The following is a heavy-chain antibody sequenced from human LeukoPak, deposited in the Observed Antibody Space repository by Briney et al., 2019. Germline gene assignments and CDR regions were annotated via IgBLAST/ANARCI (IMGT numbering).Heavy chain of an antibody. CDR1: GYTFIDCY. V-gene: IGHV1-2*02. Sequence: ASVKVSCKASGYTFIDCYIHWVRQAPGQGLEWMGWINPKSGDTKYAPKFQGRVTMTRDTSISTAYMDVSSLRCDDTAVYYCASEYYYDRSCASAIDIWGQGTMVTVS. J-gene: IGHJ3*02. CDR3: ASEYYYDRSCASAIDI. CDR2: INPKSGDT. D-gene: IGHD3-22*01.